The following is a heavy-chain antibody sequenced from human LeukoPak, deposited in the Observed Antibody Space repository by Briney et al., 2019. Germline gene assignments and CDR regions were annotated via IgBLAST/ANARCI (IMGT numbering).Heavy chain of an antibody. J-gene: IGHJ2*01. D-gene: IGHD1-1*01. CDR1: GGSIGSYY. V-gene: IGHV4-59*01. Sequence: SETLSLTCTVSGGSIGSYYWSWIRQPPGKGLEWIGYIYYSGSTNYNPSLKSRVTISVDTSKNQFSLKLSSATAADTAVYYCAGSGYRWYFDLWGRGTLVTVSS. CDR3: AGSGYRWYFDL. CDR2: IYYSGST.